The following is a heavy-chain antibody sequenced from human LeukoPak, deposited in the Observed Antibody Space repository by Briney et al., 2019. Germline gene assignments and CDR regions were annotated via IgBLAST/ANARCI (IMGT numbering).Heavy chain of an antibody. CDR2: IIPMFGTA. J-gene: IGHJ6*02. Sequence: ASVTVSCKASGYTFTSYAISWVRQAPGQGLEWMGGIIPMFGTANYAQKFQGRVTITADESTSTAYMELSSLRSEDTAVYYCARDQEGGAVAGTIYYYYYGMDVWGQGTTVTVSS. CDR1: GYTFTSYA. CDR3: ARDQEGGAVAGTIYYYYYGMDV. D-gene: IGHD6-19*01. V-gene: IGHV1-69*13.